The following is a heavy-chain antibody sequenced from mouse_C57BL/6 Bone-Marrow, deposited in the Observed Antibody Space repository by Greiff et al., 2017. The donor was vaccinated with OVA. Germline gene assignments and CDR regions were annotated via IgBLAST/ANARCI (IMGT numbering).Heavy chain of an antibody. CDR3: AIRNYYGNYFDY. CDR2: IHPSDSDT. V-gene: IGHV1-74*01. J-gene: IGHJ2*01. CDR1: GYTFTSYW. Sequence: QVQLQQPGAELVKPGASVKVSCKASGYTFTSYWMHWVKQRPGQGLEWIGRIHPSDSDTNYNQKFKGKATLTVDQSSSTGYMQLSSLTSEDAAVYYCAIRNYYGNYFDYWGQGTTLTVSS. D-gene: IGHD2-1*01.